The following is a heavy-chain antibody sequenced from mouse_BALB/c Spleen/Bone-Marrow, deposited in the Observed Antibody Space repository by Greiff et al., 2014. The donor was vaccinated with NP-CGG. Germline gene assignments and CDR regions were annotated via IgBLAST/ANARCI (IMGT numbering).Heavy chain of an antibody. CDR3: AREVDGWYYFDY. CDR2: ISSGGST. J-gene: IGHJ2*01. Sequence: VQLKESGGGLVKPGGSLKLSCAASGFTFSSYAMSWVRQTPEKRLEWVASISSGGSTYYQDSGKGRFTISRDNARNILYLQMSSLRSEDTAMYYCAREVDGWYYFDYWGQGTTLTVSS. V-gene: IGHV5-6-5*01. CDR1: GFTFSSYA. D-gene: IGHD2-3*01.